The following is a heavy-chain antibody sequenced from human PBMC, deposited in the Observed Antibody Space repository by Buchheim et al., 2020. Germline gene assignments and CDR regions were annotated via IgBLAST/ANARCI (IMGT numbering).Heavy chain of an antibody. D-gene: IGHD2-15*01. CDR2: IRSGSFYI. J-gene: IGHJ4*02. Sequence: EVQLVESGGGLVKPGGSLRLSCAASGFTFSTYTMNWVRQAPGKGLEWVSSIRSGSFYIYYADSVKGRFTVSRDNAKNSLYLQMDSLRADDTAIYYCARDGDPCRGGRCSWYTHWGQGTL. CDR1: GFTFSTYT. V-gene: IGHV3-21*01. CDR3: ARDGDPCRGGRCSWYTH.